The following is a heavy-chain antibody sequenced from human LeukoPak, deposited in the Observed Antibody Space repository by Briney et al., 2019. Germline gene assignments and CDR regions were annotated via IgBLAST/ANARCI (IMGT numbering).Heavy chain of an antibody. CDR2: ITSSGSYI. J-gene: IGHJ4*02. V-gene: IGHV3-21*01. D-gene: IGHD5-12*01. CDR1: GFTFNAYS. CDR3: ARGTDSGYDSTGSFDY. Sequence: SGGSLRLSCAASGFTFNAYSMNWARQAPGQGLEWVSSITSSGSYIYYRDSLKGRFTISRDNAKNSLYLQMNSLRDDDTAVYYCARGTDSGYDSTGSFDYWGQGALVTVSS.